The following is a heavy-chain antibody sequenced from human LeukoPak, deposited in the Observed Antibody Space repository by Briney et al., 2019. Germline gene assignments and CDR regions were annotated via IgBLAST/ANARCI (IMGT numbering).Heavy chain of an antibody. CDR1: GFTFSSYS. CDR3: ARDSRITIFGVVIRSPSWRYGMDV. J-gene: IGHJ6*02. Sequence: GGSLRLSCAASGFTFSSYSMNWVRQAPGKGLEWVSSISSSSSSYIYYADSVKGRFTISRDNAKNSLYLQMNSLRAEDTAVYYCARDSRITIFGVVIRSPSWRYGMDVWGQGTTVTVSS. D-gene: IGHD3-3*01. CDR2: ISSSSSSYI. V-gene: IGHV3-21*01.